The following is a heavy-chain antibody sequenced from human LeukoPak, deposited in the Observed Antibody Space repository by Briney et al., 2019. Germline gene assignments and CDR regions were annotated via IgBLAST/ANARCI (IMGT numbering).Heavy chain of an antibody. CDR2: ISGSGGST. D-gene: IGHD4/OR15-4a*01. J-gene: IGHJ5*02. Sequence: GGSLRLSCAASGFTVSSNYMSWVRQAPGKGLEWVSAISGSGGSTYYADSVKGRFTISRDNSKNTLYLQMNSLRAEDTAVYYCAKDLTTGVSGWFDPWGQGTLVTVSS. CDR1: GFTVSSNY. CDR3: AKDLTTGVSGWFDP. V-gene: IGHV3-23*01.